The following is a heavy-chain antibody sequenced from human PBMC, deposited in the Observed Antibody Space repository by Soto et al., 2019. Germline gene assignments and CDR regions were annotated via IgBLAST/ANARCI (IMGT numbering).Heavy chain of an antibody. J-gene: IGHJ6*02. V-gene: IGHV1-18*01. CDR1: GYTFTSYG. D-gene: IGHD2-15*01. CDR3: ARYRHCSGDSCNYYYIMDV. Sequence: VASVKVSCKASGYTFTSYGISWVRQAPGQGLEWMGWISAYNGNTNYAQKLQGRLTITADESTSTAYMELSSLGSDDTAVYFCARYRHCSGDSCNYYYIMDVWGQGTTVTVSS. CDR2: ISAYNGNT.